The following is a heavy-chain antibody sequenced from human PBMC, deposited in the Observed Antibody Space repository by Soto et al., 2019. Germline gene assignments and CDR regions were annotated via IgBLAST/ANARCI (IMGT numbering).Heavy chain of an antibody. V-gene: IGHV3-11*05. Sequence: HVQLVESGGGLVKPGGSLRLSCVASAFTFSDYSMSWIRQVPGKGLEWLAYVGTSGTYTNYAVSVKGRFTVSRDNAWNSLSLQRNSLRAADTAVYYCARVDDGDYGFDFWGQGTLVTVSS. CDR3: ARVDDGDYGFDF. J-gene: IGHJ4*02. CDR2: VGTSGTYT. CDR1: AFTFSDYS. D-gene: IGHD4-17*01.